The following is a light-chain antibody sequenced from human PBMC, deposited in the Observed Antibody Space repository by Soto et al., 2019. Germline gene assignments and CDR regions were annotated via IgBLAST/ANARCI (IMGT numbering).Light chain of an antibody. CDR2: AAS. V-gene: IGKV1-39*01. CDR1: QGIRND. J-gene: IGKJ5*01. Sequence: DIQITQSPSSLSASVGYRVTITCRASQGIRNDLGWYQQKPGKAPKLLIYAASSLQSGVPSRFSGSGSGTDFTLTISSLQPEDFATYYCQQSYSTPPITFGQGTRLEI. CDR3: QQSYSTPPIT.